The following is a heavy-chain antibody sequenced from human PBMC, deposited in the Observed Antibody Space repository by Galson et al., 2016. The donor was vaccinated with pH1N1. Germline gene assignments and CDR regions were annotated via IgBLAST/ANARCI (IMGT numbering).Heavy chain of an antibody. CDR1: GDSVSSNSAA. Sequence: CAISGDSVSSNSAAWNWIRQSPSRGLEWLGRTYYRSKWYNDYAVSVKSRITINPDTSKNQFSLQLNSVTPEDTAVYYCERDGIAAAGIRSDQYYFDYWGQGTQVTVPS. V-gene: IGHV6-1*01. D-gene: IGHD6-13*01. J-gene: IGHJ4*02. CDR3: ERDGIAAAGIRSDQYYFDY. CDR2: TYYRSKWYN.